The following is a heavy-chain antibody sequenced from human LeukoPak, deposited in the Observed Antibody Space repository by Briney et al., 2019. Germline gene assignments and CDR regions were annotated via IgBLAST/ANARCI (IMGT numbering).Heavy chain of an antibody. D-gene: IGHD1-26*01. CDR2: ISYDGSNK. CDR1: GFTFSSYA. J-gene: IGHJ4*02. V-gene: IGHV3-30-3*01. Sequence: GGSLRLSCAASGFTFSSYAMHWVRQAPGKGLEWVAVISYDGSNKYYADSVKGRFTISRDNSKNTLYLQMNSLRAEDTAVYYCARVPGGSYYYFDYWGQGTLVTVSS. CDR3: ARVPGGSYYYFDY.